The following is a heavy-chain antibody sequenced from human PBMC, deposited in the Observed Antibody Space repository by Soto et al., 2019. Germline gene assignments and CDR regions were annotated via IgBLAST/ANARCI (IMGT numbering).Heavy chain of an antibody. Sequence: AAETLSLTCAVSGGSITTAGYSWVWIRHPPGKALEWIGYVYHTGNAYPKPSLKSRVTISLDRSKNQFSLKMTSVTAADTALYYCASRPFYYYGLDVWGQGTTVTVSS. J-gene: IGHJ6*02. CDR1: GGSITTAGYS. V-gene: IGHV4-30-2*01. CDR3: ASRPFYYYGLDV. CDR2: VYHTGNA.